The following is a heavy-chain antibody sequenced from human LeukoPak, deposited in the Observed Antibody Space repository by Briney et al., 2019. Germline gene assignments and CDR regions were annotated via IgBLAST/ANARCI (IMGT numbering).Heavy chain of an antibody. CDR2: IRYDGSNK. J-gene: IGHJ4*02. V-gene: IGHV3-30*02. Sequence: GGSLRLSCAASGFTFSSYGMHWVRQAPGKGLEWVAFIRYDGSNKYYADSVKGRFTISRDNSKNTLYLQMNSLRAEDTAVYYCAKSKSIVGATPPFDYWGQGTLVTVSS. CDR3: AKSKSIVGATPPFDY. D-gene: IGHD1-26*01. CDR1: GFTFSSYG.